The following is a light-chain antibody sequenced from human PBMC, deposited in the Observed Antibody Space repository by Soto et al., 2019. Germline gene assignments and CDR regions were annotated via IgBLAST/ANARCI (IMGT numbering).Light chain of an antibody. Sequence: GDRATITCRASQSINRWLAWYQQKPGKAPKLLINDASSLESGVPSRFSGSGSGTEFTLTISSLQPDDFATYYCQQFHSFPITFGQGTRLEIK. CDR2: DAS. V-gene: IGKV1-5*01. J-gene: IGKJ5*01. CDR3: QQFHSFPIT. CDR1: QSINRW.